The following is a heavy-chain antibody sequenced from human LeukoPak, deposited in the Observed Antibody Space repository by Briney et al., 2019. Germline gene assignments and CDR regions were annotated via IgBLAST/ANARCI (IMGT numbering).Heavy chain of an antibody. Sequence: PSETLSLTCTVSGGSISSGDYYWSWIRQPPGKGLEWIGYIYYSGSTYYNPSLKSRVTISADTSKNQFSLKLSSVTAADTAVYYCARETSGMVRGVISSWDEYYFDYWGQGTLVTVSS. J-gene: IGHJ4*02. CDR1: GGSISSGDYY. V-gene: IGHV4-30-4*01. D-gene: IGHD3-10*01. CDR3: ARETSGMVRGVISSWDEYYFDY. CDR2: IYYSGST.